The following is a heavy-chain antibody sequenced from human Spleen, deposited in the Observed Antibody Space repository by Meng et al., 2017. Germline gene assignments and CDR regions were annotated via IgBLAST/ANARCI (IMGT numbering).Heavy chain of an antibody. D-gene: IGHD3-22*01. CDR2: ISGGST. CDR1: GFTFGDYA. CDR3: ARSPIDKYDLSALPLDY. J-gene: IGHJ4*02. V-gene: IGHV3-23*01. Sequence: GGSLRLSCTGSGFTFGDYAMNWVRQAPGKGLEWVSSISGGSTFYGDSVKGRFTISRDNSKNTLYLQMNSLRAEDTAVYYCARSPIDKYDLSALPLDYWGQGTLVTVSS.